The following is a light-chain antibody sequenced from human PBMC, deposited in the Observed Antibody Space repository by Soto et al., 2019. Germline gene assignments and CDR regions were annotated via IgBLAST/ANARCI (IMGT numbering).Light chain of an antibody. CDR2: DAS. CDR1: QRISTN. CDR3: QQRSNWPSIT. V-gene: IGKV3-11*01. J-gene: IGKJ5*01. Sequence: EIVMTQSPATLSVSPGESATLSCRASQRISTNLAWYQHKRGQAPRLLIYDASNRATGIPARSSGSGSGTDFTLTISSLEPEDFAVYYCQQRSNWPSITFGQGTRLEI.